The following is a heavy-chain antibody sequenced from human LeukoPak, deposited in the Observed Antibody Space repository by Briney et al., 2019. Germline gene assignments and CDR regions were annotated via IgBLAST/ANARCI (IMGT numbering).Heavy chain of an antibody. CDR3: AKGSYYDSSGSFYFDY. CDR2: ISGSGDNT. Sequence: GGSLRLSCAASGFTFSSYAMSWVRQAPGKELEWVSGISGSGDNTYYADSVKGRFTISRDNSKNTLYVQVNSLGTEDTAAYYCAKGSYYDSSGSFYFDYWGQGALVTVSS. D-gene: IGHD3-22*01. V-gene: IGHV3-23*01. J-gene: IGHJ4*02. CDR1: GFTFSSYA.